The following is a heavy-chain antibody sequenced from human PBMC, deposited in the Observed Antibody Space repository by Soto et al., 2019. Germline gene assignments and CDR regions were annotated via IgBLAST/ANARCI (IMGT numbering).Heavy chain of an antibody. CDR1: GGTFSSYT. Sequence: ASVKVSCKASGGTFSSYTISWVRQAPGQGLEWMGRIIPILGIANYARKFQGRVTITADKSTSTAYMELSSLRSEDTAVYYCAGNYVFWSGYWVTSYYYYYYMDVWGKGTTVTVSS. CDR2: IIPILGIA. J-gene: IGHJ6*03. CDR3: AGNYVFWSGYWVTSYYYYYYMDV. V-gene: IGHV1-69*02. D-gene: IGHD3-3*01.